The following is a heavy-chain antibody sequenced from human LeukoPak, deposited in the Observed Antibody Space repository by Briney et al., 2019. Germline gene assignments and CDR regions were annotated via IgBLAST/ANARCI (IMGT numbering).Heavy chain of an antibody. D-gene: IGHD2-2*01. J-gene: IGHJ5*02. CDR1: GLTFINYG. CDR2: IRYDANTK. CDR3: AKDLTPIVVVPAALMT. V-gene: IGHV3-30*02. Sequence: PGGSLRLSCAASGLTFINYGMHWVRQAPGKGLEWVAFIRYDANTKYYADSVKGRFTISRDNSKNTLYLQMNSLRAEDTAVYYCAKDLTPIVVVPAALMTWGQGTLVTVSS.